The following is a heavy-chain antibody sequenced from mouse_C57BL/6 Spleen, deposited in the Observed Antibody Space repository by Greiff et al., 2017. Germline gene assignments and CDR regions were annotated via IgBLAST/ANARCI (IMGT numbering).Heavy chain of an antibody. J-gene: IGHJ4*01. V-gene: IGHV1-22*01. D-gene: IGHD2-1*01. Sequence: DVQLQESGPELVKPGASVKMSCKASGYTFTDYNMHWVKQSHGKSLEWIGYINPNNGGTSYNQKFKGKATLTVNKSSSTAYMELRSLTSEDSAVYYCASRSIYYGNYDAMDYWGQGTSVTVSS. CDR1: GYTFTDYN. CDR3: ASRSIYYGNYDAMDY. CDR2: INPNNGGT.